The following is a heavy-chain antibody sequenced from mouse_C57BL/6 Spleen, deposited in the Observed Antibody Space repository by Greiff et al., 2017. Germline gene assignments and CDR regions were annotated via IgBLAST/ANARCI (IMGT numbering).Heavy chain of an antibody. CDR2: IYPGDGDT. Sequence: QVQLQQSGAELVKPGASVKISCKASGYAFSSYWMNWVKQRPGKGLEWIGQIYPGDGDTNYNGKFKGKATLTGDKSSSTAYMQLSSLTSEDSAVYFCAREDYYGSSPWFAYWGQGTLVTVSA. V-gene: IGHV1-80*01. D-gene: IGHD1-1*01. CDR1: GYAFSSYW. CDR3: AREDYYGSSPWFAY. J-gene: IGHJ3*01.